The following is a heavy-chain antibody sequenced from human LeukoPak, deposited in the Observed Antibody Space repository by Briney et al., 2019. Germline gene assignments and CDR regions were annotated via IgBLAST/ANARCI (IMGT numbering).Heavy chain of an antibody. CDR3: ARGIGKVAAVRGVIITGAMYFGY. CDR2: INHSGST. J-gene: IGHJ4*02. V-gene: IGHV4-34*01. CDR1: GGSFSGYY. D-gene: IGHD3-10*01. Sequence: SETLSLTCAVYGGSFSGYYWSWIRQPPGKGLEWIGEINHSGSTNYNPSLKSRVTISVDTSNNQFSLNLSSVTAADTAVYFCARGIGKVAAVRGVIITGAMYFGYWGQGTLVTVSS.